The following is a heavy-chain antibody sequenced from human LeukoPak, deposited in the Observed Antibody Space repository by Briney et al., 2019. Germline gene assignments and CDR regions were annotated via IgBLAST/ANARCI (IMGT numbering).Heavy chain of an antibody. CDR3: AKETFYSSYYFDF. V-gene: IGHV1-3*01. CDR1: GYTFTTYT. Sequence: ASVKVSCKTSGYTFTTYTIYWVRQVPGQRLEWMGWINAGNGNTKYSQNFQGRVTMTRDTSASTVYMELSGLRPEDTAVYYCAKETFYSSYYFDFWGQGTLVTVSS. D-gene: IGHD2-15*01. J-gene: IGHJ4*02. CDR2: INAGNGNT.